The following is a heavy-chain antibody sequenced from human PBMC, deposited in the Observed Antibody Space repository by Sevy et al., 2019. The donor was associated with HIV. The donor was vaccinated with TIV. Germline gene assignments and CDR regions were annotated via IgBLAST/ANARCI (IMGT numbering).Heavy chain of an antibody. Sequence: ASVKVSCKASGGTFSSYAISWVRQAPGQGLEWMGGIIPIFGTANYAQKFQGRVTITADESTSTAYMELSSLRSEDTAVYYCARVGYCSGVSCSGNWFDPWGQGTLVTVSS. V-gene: IGHV1-69*13. D-gene: IGHD2-15*01. J-gene: IGHJ5*02. CDR2: IIPIFGTA. CDR1: GGTFSSYA. CDR3: ARVGYCSGVSCSGNWFDP.